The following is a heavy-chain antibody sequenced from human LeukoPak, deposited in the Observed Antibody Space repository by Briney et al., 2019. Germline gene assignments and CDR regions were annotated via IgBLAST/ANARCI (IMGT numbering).Heavy chain of an antibody. CDR2: INHSGST. Sequence: SETLSLTCAVYGGSFSGYYWSWIRQPPGKGLEWIGEINHSGSTNYNPSLKSRVTISVDTSKNQFSLKLSSVTAAGTAVYYCARGWYSGYDNWGQGTLVTVSS. J-gene: IGHJ4*02. D-gene: IGHD5-12*01. CDR3: ARGWYSGYDN. V-gene: IGHV4-34*01. CDR1: GGSFSGYY.